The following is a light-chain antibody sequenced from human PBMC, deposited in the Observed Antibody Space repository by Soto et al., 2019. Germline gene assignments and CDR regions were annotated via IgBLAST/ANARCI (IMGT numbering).Light chain of an antibody. Sequence: EIVLTQSPGTLSLSPGERATLSCSASQSVSSKYLAWYQQKPGQAPRVLIYGTSIRASGVPERFSGGGSATDFTLTITRLEPEDFAVYYCHHYGSSLFTFGPGTKVDFK. V-gene: IGKV3-20*01. CDR2: GTS. CDR1: QSVSSKY. J-gene: IGKJ3*01. CDR3: HHYGSSLFT.